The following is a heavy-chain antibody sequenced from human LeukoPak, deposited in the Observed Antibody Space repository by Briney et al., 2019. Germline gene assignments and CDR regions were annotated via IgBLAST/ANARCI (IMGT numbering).Heavy chain of an antibody. CDR3: ATGRGITMIVVLFDY. Sequence: GASVKVSCKASRGTYSSYAISWVRQAPGQGLEWMGRIIPILGIANYAQKFQGRVTITADKSTSTAYMELSSLRSEDTAVYYCATGRGITMIVVLFDYWGQGTLVTVSS. D-gene: IGHD3-22*01. V-gene: IGHV1-69*04. CDR2: IIPILGIA. CDR1: RGTYSSYA. J-gene: IGHJ4*02.